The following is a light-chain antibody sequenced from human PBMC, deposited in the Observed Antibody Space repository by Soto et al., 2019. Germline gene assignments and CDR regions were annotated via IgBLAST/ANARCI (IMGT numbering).Light chain of an antibody. Sequence: QSVLTQPPSASGTPGQRVTISCSGSSCNIRRNTVSWYQNLPGTAPKLLIFTDNQRPSGVPDRFSGSKSGTSASLVVSGLQSEDEADYYCAAWDERLNGFYVFGTGTQLTVL. V-gene: IGLV1-44*01. J-gene: IGLJ1*01. CDR1: SCNIRRNT. CDR3: AAWDERLNGFYV. CDR2: TDN.